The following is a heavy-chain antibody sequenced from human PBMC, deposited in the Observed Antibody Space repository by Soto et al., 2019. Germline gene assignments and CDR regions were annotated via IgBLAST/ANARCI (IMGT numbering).Heavy chain of an antibody. V-gene: IGHV4-34*01. J-gene: IGHJ6*02. D-gene: IGHD6-13*01. CDR3: AREIAAARPGGMDV. CDR2: INHSGST. Sequence: KSSETLSLTCAVYGGSFSGYYWSWIRQPPGKGLEWIGEINHSGSTNYNPSLKSRVTISVDTSKNQFSLKLSSVTAADTAVYYCAREIAAARPGGMDVWGQGTTVTVS. CDR1: GGSFSGYY.